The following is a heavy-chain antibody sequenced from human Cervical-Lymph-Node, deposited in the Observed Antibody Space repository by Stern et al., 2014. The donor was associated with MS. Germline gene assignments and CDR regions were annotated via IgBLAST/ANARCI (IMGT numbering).Heavy chain of an antibody. J-gene: IGHJ5*02. CDR1: GGTFSKFP. V-gene: IGHV1-69*12. D-gene: IGHD6-13*01. Sequence: QVLLVQSGAEVTKPGSSGKVSCKASGGTFSKFPSSWVRQAPGQGLEWMGGIFPGFGTPTYAQEFRGRVTITADVSTSTVYMELSSLRSDDTAVYYCALSSETSDRWYSLGYDLWGQGTLVTVSS. CDR3: ALSSETSDRWYSLGYDL. CDR2: IFPGFGTP.